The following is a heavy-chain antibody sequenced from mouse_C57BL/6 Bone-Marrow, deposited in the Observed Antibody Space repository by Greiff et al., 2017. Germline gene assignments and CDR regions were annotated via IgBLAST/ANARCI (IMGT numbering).Heavy chain of an antibody. Sequence: VQLKESGAELVRPGASVKLSCTASGFNIKDYYMHWVKQRPEQGLEWIGKIDPEDGDTEYAPKFKGKATMTADTSSNTAYLQLRSLTSEDTAVYYCTSTSVLDYWGQGTTLTVSS. CDR3: TSTSVLDY. V-gene: IGHV14-1*01. CDR1: GFNIKDYY. D-gene: IGHD6-1*01. CDR2: IDPEDGDT. J-gene: IGHJ2*01.